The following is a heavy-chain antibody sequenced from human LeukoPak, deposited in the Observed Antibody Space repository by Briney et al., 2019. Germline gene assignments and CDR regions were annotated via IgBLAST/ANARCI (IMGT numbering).Heavy chain of an antibody. CDR1: GGSISSGGYY. CDR3: GRNFDSYNAFDI. Sequence: PSQTLSLTCTVSGGSISSGGYYWSWIRQHPGKGLEWIGYIFYNGNTYYNPSLKSRLTISGDTSKNQFSLKLSSVTAADTAVYYCGRNFDSYNAFDIWGQGTMVTVSS. CDR2: IFYNGNT. J-gene: IGHJ3*02. D-gene: IGHD3-22*01. V-gene: IGHV4-31*03.